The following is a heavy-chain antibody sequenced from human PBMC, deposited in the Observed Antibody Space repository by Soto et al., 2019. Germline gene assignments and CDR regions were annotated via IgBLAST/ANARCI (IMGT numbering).Heavy chain of an antibody. CDR3: ARGGILTGVDAFDI. CDR1: GFTFSSYA. V-gene: IGHV3-30-3*01. J-gene: IGHJ3*02. D-gene: IGHD3-9*01. CDR2: ISYDGSNK. Sequence: GGSLRLSCAASGFTFSSYAMHWVRQAPGKGLEWVAVISYDGSNKYYADSVKGRFTISRDNSKNTLYLQMNSLRAEDTAVYYCARGGILTGVDAFDIWGQGKMVTVSS.